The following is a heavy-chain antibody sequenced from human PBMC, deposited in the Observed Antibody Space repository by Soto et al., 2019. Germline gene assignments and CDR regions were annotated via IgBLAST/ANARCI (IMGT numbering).Heavy chain of an antibody. Sequence: PGGSLRLSCAAPGFTFSSYCMHWVRQAPGKGLEWVAVISYDGSNKYYADSVKGRFTISRDNSKNTLYLQMNSLRAEDTAVYYCAKDQGILFAPNWFDPWGQGTLVTVSS. V-gene: IGHV3-30*18. D-gene: IGHD2-15*01. CDR3: AKDQGILFAPNWFDP. CDR2: ISYDGSNK. J-gene: IGHJ5*02. CDR1: GFTFSSYC.